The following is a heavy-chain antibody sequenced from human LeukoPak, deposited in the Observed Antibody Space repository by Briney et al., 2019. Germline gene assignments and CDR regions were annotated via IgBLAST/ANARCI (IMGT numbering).Heavy chain of an antibody. CDR3: ARENSKVTPPYYYYYYMDV. CDR2: IYHSGST. D-gene: IGHD6-13*01. CDR1: GGSISSGGYS. V-gene: IGHV4-30-2*01. Sequence: SETLSLTCAVSGGSISSGGYSWSWIRQPPGKGLEWIGYIYHSGSTYYNPSLKSRVTMSVDTSKNQFSLKLSSVTAADTAVYYCARENSKVTPPYYYYYYMDVWGKGTTVTVSS. J-gene: IGHJ6*03.